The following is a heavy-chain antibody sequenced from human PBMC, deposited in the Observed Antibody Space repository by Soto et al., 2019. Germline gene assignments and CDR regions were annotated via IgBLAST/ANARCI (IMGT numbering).Heavy chain of an antibody. J-gene: IGHJ3*02. CDR3: ASHFHGELHDAFDI. CDR2: IIPIFGTA. D-gene: IGHD1-7*01. CDR1: GGTFSSYA. Sequence: QVQLVQSGAEVKKPGSSVKVSCKASGGTFSSYAISWVRQAPGQGLGWMGGIIPIFGTANYAQKFQGRVTITADESTSTAYMELSSLRSEDTAVYYCASHFHGELHDAFDIWGQGTMVTVSS. V-gene: IGHV1-69*01.